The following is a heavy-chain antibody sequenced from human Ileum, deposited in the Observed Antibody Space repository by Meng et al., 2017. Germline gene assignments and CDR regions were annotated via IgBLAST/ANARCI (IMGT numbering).Heavy chain of an antibody. D-gene: IGHD3-3*01. Sequence: GGSLRLSCAASGFSFNSYWIHWVRQAPGKGLVWVSLINPDGSTTTYADSVKGRFTGSRDNAKNTVYLQMDSLRAEDTAVYYCASFQYTMEDYWGQGTLVTVSS. CDR3: ASFQYTMEDY. J-gene: IGHJ4*02. V-gene: IGHV3-74*01. CDR1: GFSFNSYW. CDR2: INPDGSTT.